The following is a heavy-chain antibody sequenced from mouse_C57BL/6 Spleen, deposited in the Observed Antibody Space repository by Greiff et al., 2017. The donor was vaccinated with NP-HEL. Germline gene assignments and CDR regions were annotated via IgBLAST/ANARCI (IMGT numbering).Heavy chain of an antibody. CDR3: AKEAYYSPSGYFDY. D-gene: IGHD2-12*01. CDR1: GYSFTGYY. J-gene: IGHJ2*01. V-gene: IGHV1-42*01. CDR2: INPSTGGT. Sequence: EVQLQQSGPELVKPGASVKISCKASGYSFTGYYMNWVKQSPEKSLEWIGEINPSTGGTTYNQKFKAKATLTVDKSSSTAYMQLKSLTSEDSAVYYCAKEAYYSPSGYFDYWGQGTTLTVSS.